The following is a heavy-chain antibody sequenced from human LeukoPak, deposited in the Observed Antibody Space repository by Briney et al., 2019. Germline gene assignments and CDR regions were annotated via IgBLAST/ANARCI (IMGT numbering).Heavy chain of an antibody. CDR1: GYTFNNYY. Sequence: ASVKVSCKASGYTFNNYYMYWVRQAPGQGLEWMGMINPSGGGTSYAQKFQGRVTMTRDTSTRTVYMEVSSLKPEDTAVYYCTRQGAYSSAIGMGYWGQGTLVTVSS. D-gene: IGHD6-19*01. CDR2: INPSGGGT. CDR3: TRQGAYSSAIGMGY. J-gene: IGHJ4*02. V-gene: IGHV1-46*02.